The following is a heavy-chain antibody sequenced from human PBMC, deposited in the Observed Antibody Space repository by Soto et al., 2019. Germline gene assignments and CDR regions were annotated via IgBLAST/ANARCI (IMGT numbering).Heavy chain of an antibody. CDR1: GFTLSDSS. J-gene: IGHJ4*02. V-gene: IGHV3-73*02. Sequence: EVQLVESGGGLVPPGGSLELSCAASGFTLSDSSVNWVRQASGKGLEWVGRIASKTESEATVYAASVKGRITVARDDSKNTVYLQMGSLKTEDTAVYYCMSWDASSSAEQWGQGALVTVSS. CDR2: IASKTESEAT. D-gene: IGHD6-6*01. CDR3: MSWDASSSAEQ.